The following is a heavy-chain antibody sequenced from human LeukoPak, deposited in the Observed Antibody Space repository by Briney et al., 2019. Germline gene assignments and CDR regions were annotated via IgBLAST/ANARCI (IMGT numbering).Heavy chain of an antibody. Sequence: ASVKVSCKVSGYTLTELSMHWVRQAPGKGLEWMGGFDPEGGETIYAQKFQGRVTMAEDTSTDTAYMELSSLRSEDTAVYYCAAIPVWVVVPAAQFDYWGQGTLVTVSS. CDR1: GYTLTELS. J-gene: IGHJ4*02. V-gene: IGHV1-24*01. CDR3: AAIPVWVVVPAAQFDY. D-gene: IGHD2-2*01. CDR2: FDPEGGET.